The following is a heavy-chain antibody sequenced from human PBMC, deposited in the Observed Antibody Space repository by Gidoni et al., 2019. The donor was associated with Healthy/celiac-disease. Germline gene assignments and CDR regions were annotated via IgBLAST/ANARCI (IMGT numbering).Heavy chain of an antibody. CDR3: AKDSGQEVYYYGMDV. V-gene: IGHV3-9*01. CDR1: GFTFADYA. J-gene: IGHJ6*02. Sequence: EVQLVESGGGLVQPGRSLRLSCAASGFTFADYAMHWVRQSPGKGLEWVSGISWNSGSIGYADSVKGRFTISRDNAKNSLYLQMNSLRAEDTALYHCAKDSGQEVYYYGMDVWGQGTTVTVSS. D-gene: IGHD5-12*01. CDR2: ISWNSGSI.